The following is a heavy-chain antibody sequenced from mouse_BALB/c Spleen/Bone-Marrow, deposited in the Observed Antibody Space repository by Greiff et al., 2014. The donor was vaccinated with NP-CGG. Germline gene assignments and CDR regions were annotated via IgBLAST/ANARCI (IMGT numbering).Heavy chain of an antibody. CDR2: IDPANGNT. D-gene: IGHD4-1*01. CDR1: GFNIKDTY. V-gene: IGHV14-3*02. Sequence: VQLQQSGAELVKPGASVKLSCTASGFNIKDTYMHWVKQRPEKGLEWIGRIDPANGNTKYDPKFEGKATIKTDTSSITASLKLSSLTSQDTAVYYCARWEYYAMDYWGQGTSVTVSS. CDR3: ARWEYYAMDY. J-gene: IGHJ4*01.